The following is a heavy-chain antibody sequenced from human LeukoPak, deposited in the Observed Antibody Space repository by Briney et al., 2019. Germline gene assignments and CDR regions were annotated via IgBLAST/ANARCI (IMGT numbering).Heavy chain of an antibody. CDR3: AIAQSWDELFDS. D-gene: IGHD1-26*01. Sequence: GGSLTLSCAASGIAVTGNYMSWVRQPPGKGLEWASFISINTDTFYADSVRGRFTISRDSSENTLFLQMNSPRDEDSAVYYCAIAQSWDELFDSWGQGTLVTVSS. V-gene: IGHV3-53*01. CDR1: GIAVTGNY. CDR2: ISINTDT. J-gene: IGHJ4*02.